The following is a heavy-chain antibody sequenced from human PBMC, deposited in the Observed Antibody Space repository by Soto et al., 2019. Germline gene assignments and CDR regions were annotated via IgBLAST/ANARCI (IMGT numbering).Heavy chain of an antibody. V-gene: IGHV3-11*01. CDR1: GFTFSDYY. CDR2: ISSSGSTI. D-gene: IGHD5-18*01. J-gene: IGHJ4*02. CDR3: AGERGDTAANRFLVF. Sequence: GSLRLPCAASGFTFSDYYMSWIRQAPGKGLEWVSYISSSGSTIYYADSVKGRFTISRDNAKNSLYLQMNSLTAADTAVYYCAGERGDTAANRFLVFWGQGTLVTVSS.